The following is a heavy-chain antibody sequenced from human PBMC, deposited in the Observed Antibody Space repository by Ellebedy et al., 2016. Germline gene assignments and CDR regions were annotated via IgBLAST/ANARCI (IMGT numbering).Heavy chain of an antibody. CDR2: ISAYNGNT. Sequence: ASVKVSCKASGYTFTSYGISWVRQAPGQGLEWMGWISAYNGNTNYAQKLQGRVTMTTDTSTSTAYMELRSLRSDDTAVYYCARAREGYSYGYDDAFDIWGQGTMVTVSS. J-gene: IGHJ3*02. CDR1: GYTFTSYG. CDR3: ARAREGYSYGYDDAFDI. D-gene: IGHD5-18*01. V-gene: IGHV1-18*01.